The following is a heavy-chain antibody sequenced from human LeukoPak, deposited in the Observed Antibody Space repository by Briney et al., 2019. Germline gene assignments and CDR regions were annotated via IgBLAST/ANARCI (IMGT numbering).Heavy chain of an antibody. V-gene: IGHV4-34*01. CDR2: INHSGST. Sequence: PSETLSLTCAVYGGSFSGYYWSWIRQPPGKGLEWIGEINHSGSTNYNPSLKSRVTISVDTSKNQFSLKLSSGTAADTAVYYCARGLGRYYGSGSYFGSPRWFDPWGQGTLVTVSS. J-gene: IGHJ5*02. D-gene: IGHD3-10*01. CDR3: ARGLGRYYGSGSYFGSPRWFDP. CDR1: GGSFSGYY.